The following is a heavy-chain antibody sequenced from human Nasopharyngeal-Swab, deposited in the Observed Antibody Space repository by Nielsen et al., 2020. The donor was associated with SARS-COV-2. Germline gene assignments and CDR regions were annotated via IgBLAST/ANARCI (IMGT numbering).Heavy chain of an antibody. CDR1: GDSISTGRYS. Sequence: SETLSLTCAVSGDSISTGRYSWDWIRQPPGKGLEWIGSIYYSGTTYYNPSLKSRVTISADTSKNQFSLKLNSATAADTAVYYCARWSSWYNWLDPWGQGTQVIVSS. V-gene: IGHV4-39*01. D-gene: IGHD6-13*01. CDR2: IYYSGTT. J-gene: IGHJ5*02. CDR3: ARWSSWYNWLDP.